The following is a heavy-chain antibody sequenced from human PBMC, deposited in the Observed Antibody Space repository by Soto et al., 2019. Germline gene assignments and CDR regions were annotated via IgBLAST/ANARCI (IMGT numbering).Heavy chain of an antibody. Sequence: QLQLQESGSGLVKPSQTLSLTCAVSGGSISSGGYSWSWIRQPPGKGLEWIGYIYHSGSTYYNPSLXSXAXIXXDRSKNQFSLKLSSVTAADTAVYYCAAGGGPPRYYWGQGTLVTVSS. CDR3: AAGGGPPRYY. J-gene: IGHJ4*02. V-gene: IGHV4-30-2*01. CDR1: GGSISSGGYS. D-gene: IGHD1-26*01. CDR2: IYHSGST.